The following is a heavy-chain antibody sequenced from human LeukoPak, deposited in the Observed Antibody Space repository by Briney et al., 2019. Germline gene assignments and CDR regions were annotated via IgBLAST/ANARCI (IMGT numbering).Heavy chain of an antibody. V-gene: IGHV1-69*13. D-gene: IGHD4-17*01. J-gene: IGHJ5*02. CDR3: ARTRLRPVNWFDP. CDR1: GGTFSSYA. CDR2: IIPIFGTA. Sequence: SVKVSCKASGGTFSSYAISWVRQAPGQGLEWMGGIIPIFGTANYAQKFQGRVTITADESTSTAYMELRSLRSDDTAVYYCARTRLRPVNWFDPWGQGTLVTVSS.